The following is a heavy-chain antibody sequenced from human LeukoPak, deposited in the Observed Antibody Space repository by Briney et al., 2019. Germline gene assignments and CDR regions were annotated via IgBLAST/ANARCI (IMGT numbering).Heavy chain of an antibody. J-gene: IGHJ6*03. Sequence: SGTLSLTCAVSGGSISSSNWWSWVRQPPGKGLEWIGEIYHSGSTNYNPSLKSRVTISVDKSKNQFSLKLSSVTAADTAVYYCARTNSGSYPYMDVWGKGTTVTVSS. D-gene: IGHD1-26*01. CDR1: GGSISSSNW. CDR2: IYHSGST. V-gene: IGHV4-4*02. CDR3: ARTNSGSYPYMDV.